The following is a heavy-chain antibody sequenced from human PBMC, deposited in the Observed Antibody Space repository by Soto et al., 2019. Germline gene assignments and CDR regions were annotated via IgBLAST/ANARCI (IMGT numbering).Heavy chain of an antibody. CDR2: ISTDESST. J-gene: IGHJ4*02. CDR1: GFTFSNYW. V-gene: IGHV3-74*01. Sequence: EVQLVESGGGLVQPGGSLRLSCVASGFTFSNYWMHWVRQAPGKGLVWVSRISTDESSTNYADSVTGRFTISRDNAMNTLYLQMNSLRAEDTAVYYGARDNWNSYWGQGTLVTVSS. D-gene: IGHD1-7*01. CDR3: ARDNWNSY.